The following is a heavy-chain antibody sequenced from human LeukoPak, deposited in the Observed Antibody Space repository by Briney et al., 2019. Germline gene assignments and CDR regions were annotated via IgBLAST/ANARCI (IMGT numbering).Heavy chain of an antibody. V-gene: IGHV4-59*08. CDR1: GVSVSSYH. Sequence: PSETLSLTCSVSGVSVSSYHWSWLRQPPGKGLEWMGYVSYSGSTNYNPSVNSRVTISLDTSKNQISLKLRYATAADTAVYYCARHSFGDYHSNDFWGQGALVTVSP. J-gene: IGHJ4*02. CDR2: VSYSGST. CDR3: ARHSFGDYHSNDF. D-gene: IGHD4-17*01.